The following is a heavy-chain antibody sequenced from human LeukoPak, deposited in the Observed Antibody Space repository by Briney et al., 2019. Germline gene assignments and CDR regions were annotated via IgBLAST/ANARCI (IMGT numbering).Heavy chain of an antibody. D-gene: IGHD4-17*01. CDR3: TRHDYGDYVSVAFDI. Sequence: GGSLTLSCAASGFTFSGSAMHGVRHASGKGLVWVGRIRSKANSYATAYAASVKRRFTISRDDSKNTAYLQMNSLKTDDTAVYYCTRHDYGDYVSVAFDIWGQGTMVTVSS. CDR1: GFTFSGSA. CDR2: IRSKANSYAT. J-gene: IGHJ3*02. V-gene: IGHV3-73*01.